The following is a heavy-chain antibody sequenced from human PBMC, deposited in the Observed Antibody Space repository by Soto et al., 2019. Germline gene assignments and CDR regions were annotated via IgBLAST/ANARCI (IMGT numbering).Heavy chain of an antibody. D-gene: IGHD1-7*01. V-gene: IGHV1-69*13. CDR1: GVTFSSYA. Sequence: SVKVSCKASGVTFSSYAISWVRQAPGQGLEWMGGIIPIFGTANYAQKFQGRVTITADESTSTAYMELSSLRSEDTAVYYCAGGELELPLLNYYYYYGMDVWGQGTTVTVSS. J-gene: IGHJ6*02. CDR3: AGGELELPLLNYYYYYGMDV. CDR2: IIPIFGTA.